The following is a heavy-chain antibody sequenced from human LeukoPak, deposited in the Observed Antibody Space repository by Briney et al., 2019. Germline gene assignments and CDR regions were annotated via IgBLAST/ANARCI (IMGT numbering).Heavy chain of an antibody. CDR1: GFTFSSYA. CDR3: AKVYTTSGTGDFFNY. D-gene: IGHD6-13*01. J-gene: IGHJ4*02. Sequence: GGSLRLSCAASGFTFSSYAMSWVRQAPGKGLEWVSTITASGASTYYADSVKGRFTISRDNSKNTLNLQMNSLRAEDTAIYYCAKVYTTSGTGDFFNYWGQGTMVTVPS. V-gene: IGHV3-23*01. CDR2: ITASGAST.